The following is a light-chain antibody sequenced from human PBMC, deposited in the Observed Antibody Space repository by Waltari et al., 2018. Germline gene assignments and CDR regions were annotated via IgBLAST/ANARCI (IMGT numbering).Light chain of an antibody. CDR3: SSYAGSNTWV. J-gene: IGLJ3*02. CDR2: DVT. Sequence: QSALTQPPSASGSPGQSVTISCTGTIDDVGGYNYVSWYQQHPGKAPKLMIYDVTKRPSGVPDRFSGSKSGNTASLNVSGLQAEDEADYYCSSYAGSNTWVFGGGTKLTVL. V-gene: IGLV2-8*01. CDR1: IDDVGGYNY.